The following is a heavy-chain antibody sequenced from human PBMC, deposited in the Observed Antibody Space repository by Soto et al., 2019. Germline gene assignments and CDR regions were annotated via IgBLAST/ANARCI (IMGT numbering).Heavy chain of an antibody. CDR2: IYYGGST. CDR3: AGTIQYYFAY. V-gene: IGHV4-61*01. Sequence: SETLSLTCTVSGGSVTSDNYYWSWIRQPPGKGLEWIGSIYYGGSTNSNPSLESRVTISLDTSKNQFSLKLSSVTAADTAVYYCAGTIQYYFAYWGQGTLVTVSS. CDR1: GGSVTSDNYY. J-gene: IGHJ4*02. D-gene: IGHD3-9*01.